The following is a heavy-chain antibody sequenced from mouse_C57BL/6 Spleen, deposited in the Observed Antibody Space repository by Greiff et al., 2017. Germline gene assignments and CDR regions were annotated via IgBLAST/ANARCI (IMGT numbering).Heavy chain of an antibody. V-gene: IGHV5-4*03. CDR1: GFTFSSYA. J-gene: IGHJ2*01. CDR3: ARQGDYYGSSDFDY. CDR2: ISDGGSYT. D-gene: IGHD1-1*01. Sequence: EVKLVESGGGLVKPGGSLKLSCAASGFTFSSYAMSWVRQTPEKRLEWVATISDGGSYTYYPDNVKGRFTISRDNAKNNLYLQISHLKSEDTAMYYCARQGDYYGSSDFDYWGQGTTLTVSS.